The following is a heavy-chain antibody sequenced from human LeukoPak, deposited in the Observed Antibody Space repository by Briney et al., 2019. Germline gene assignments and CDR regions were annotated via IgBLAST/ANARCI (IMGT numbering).Heavy chain of an antibody. CDR3: ARGGIVVVPAAISDYYYYMDV. V-gene: IGHV1-8*03. Sequence: ASVKVSCKASGYTFTSYDINWVRQATGQGLEWMGWMNPNSGNTGYAQKFQGRVTITRNTSISTAYMELSSLRSEDTAVYYCARGGIVVVPAAISDYYYYMDVWGKGTTVTVSS. D-gene: IGHD2-2*02. J-gene: IGHJ6*03. CDR2: MNPNSGNT. CDR1: GYTFTSYD.